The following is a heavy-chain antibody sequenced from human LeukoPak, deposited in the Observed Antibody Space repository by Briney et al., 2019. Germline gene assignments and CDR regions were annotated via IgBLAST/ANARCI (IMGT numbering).Heavy chain of an antibody. CDR3: ARDQAPPYCSSTSCRLFDY. V-gene: IGHV3-23*01. J-gene: IGHJ4*02. CDR1: GFTFTNYA. Sequence: GGSLSLSCAASGFTFTNYAMSWVRQAPGKGLEWVSTISASGGSTYYADSVKGRFTISRDNSKSTLHLQMNSLRAEDTAVYYCARDQAPPYCSSTSCRLFDYWGQGTLVTVSS. CDR2: ISASGGST. D-gene: IGHD2-2*01.